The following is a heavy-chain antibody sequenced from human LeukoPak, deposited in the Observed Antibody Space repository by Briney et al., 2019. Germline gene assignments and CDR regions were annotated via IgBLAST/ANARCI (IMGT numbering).Heavy chain of an antibody. Sequence: SETLSLTCTVSGGSISSGDYYWSWIRQPPGKGLEWIGYIYYSGSTYYNPSLKSRVTISVDTSKNQFSLKLSSVTAADTAAYYCARHLRAVVGTETFDSWGQGTLVTVSS. CDR2: IYYSGST. D-gene: IGHD6-13*01. CDR1: GGSISSGDYY. V-gene: IGHV4-30-4*01. CDR3: ARHLRAVVGTETFDS. J-gene: IGHJ4*02.